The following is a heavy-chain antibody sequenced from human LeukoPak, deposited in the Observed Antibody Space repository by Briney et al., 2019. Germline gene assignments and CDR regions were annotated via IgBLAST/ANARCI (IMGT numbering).Heavy chain of an antibody. D-gene: IGHD3-10*01. CDR2: IHYSGST. J-gene: IGHJ4*02. CDR1: GGSISSYY. CDR3: ARTYYFGSGSYHFDY. V-gene: IGHV4-59*01. Sequence: SETLSLTCTVSGGSISSYYWSWVRQPPGKGLEYIGYIHYSGSTDYNPSLKSRVTISVDTSKNQFSLKLTSVTAADTAVYYCARTYYFGSGSYHFDYWGQGTLVTVSS.